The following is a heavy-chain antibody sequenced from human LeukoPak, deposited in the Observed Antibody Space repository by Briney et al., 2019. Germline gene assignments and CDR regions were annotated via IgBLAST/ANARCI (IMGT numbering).Heavy chain of an antibody. Sequence: GASVKVSCQASGYTFTSHGISWVRQAPGQGLEWMGWISTYNGDTRYAQKFRDRVTLTSDTSTSTAYMEVRSLRSEDTAVYYCARELRYFDWLSKYNWFDPWGQGTLVTVSS. CDR2: ISTYNGDT. V-gene: IGHV1-18*01. CDR3: ARELRYFDWLSKYNWFDP. D-gene: IGHD3-9*01. J-gene: IGHJ5*02. CDR1: GYTFTSHG.